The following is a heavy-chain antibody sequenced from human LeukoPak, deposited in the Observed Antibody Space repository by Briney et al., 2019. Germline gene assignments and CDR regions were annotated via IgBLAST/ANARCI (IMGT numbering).Heavy chain of an antibody. D-gene: IGHD2-15*01. J-gene: IGHJ4*02. V-gene: IGHV4-34*01. Sequence: PSETLSLTCAVYGESLNSYYWSWVRQPQGEGLEWIGEIYESGTTEYNPSLKSRVTISMVPSKQQFSLSLSSVTAADTAVYYCARGAWATRLGSWGLGTPVIVSS. CDR3: ARGAWATRLGS. CDR2: IYESGTT. CDR1: GESLNSYY.